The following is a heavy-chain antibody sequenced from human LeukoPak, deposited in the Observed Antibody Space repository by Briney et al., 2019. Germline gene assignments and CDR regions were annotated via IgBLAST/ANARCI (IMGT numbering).Heavy chain of an antibody. CDR3: AKDGWYGDYEVPLYYYYGMDV. D-gene: IGHD4-17*01. V-gene: IGHV3-23*01. CDR1: GFTFSSYA. J-gene: IGHJ6*02. Sequence: GGSLRLSCAASGFTFSSYAMSWVRQAPGKGLEWVSAISGSGGSTYYADSEKGRFTISRDNSKNTLYLQMNSLRAEDTAVYYCAKDGWYGDYEVPLYYYYGMDVWGQGTTVTVSS. CDR2: ISGSGGST.